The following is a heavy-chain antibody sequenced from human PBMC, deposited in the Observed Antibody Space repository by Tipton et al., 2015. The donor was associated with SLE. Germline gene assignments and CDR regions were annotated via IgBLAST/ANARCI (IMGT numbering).Heavy chain of an antibody. V-gene: IGHV4-59*01. Sequence: TLSLTCAVSGGSISSYSWSWLRQSPGKGLAWIGYISYSGSTNYNPSLKGRVNMSLDSSRNHFSLNLSAVSAADAAVYYCAREFVAPWENWFDPWGQGTLVTVTS. J-gene: IGHJ5*02. CDR1: GGSISSYS. CDR2: ISYSGST. CDR3: AREFVAPWENWFDP. D-gene: IGHD2-21*01.